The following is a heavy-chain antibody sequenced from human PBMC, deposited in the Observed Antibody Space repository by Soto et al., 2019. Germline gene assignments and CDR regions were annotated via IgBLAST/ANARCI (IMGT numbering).Heavy chain of an antibody. Sequence: GGSLRLSCAASGFTFSSYGMHWVRQAPGKGLEWVAVIWYDGSNKYYADSVKGRFTISRDNSKNTLYLQMNSLRAEDTAVYYCARAGYYDSPHYDYWGQGTLVTVSS. D-gene: IGHD3-22*01. CDR3: ARAGYYDSPHYDY. J-gene: IGHJ4*02. CDR2: IWYDGSNK. CDR1: GFTFSSYG. V-gene: IGHV3-33*01.